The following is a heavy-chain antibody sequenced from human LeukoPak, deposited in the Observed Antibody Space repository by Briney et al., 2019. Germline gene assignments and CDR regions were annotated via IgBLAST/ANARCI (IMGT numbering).Heavy chain of an antibody. CDR1: GFTFSSYW. CDR3: ARDWNYVNDDFDI. J-gene: IGHJ3*02. CDR2: IKQDGSEK. V-gene: IGHV3-7*03. Sequence: PGGSLRLSCAASGFTFSSYWMSWVRQAPGKGLEWVANIKQDGSEKYYVDSVKGRFTISRDNAKNSLYLQMNSLRAEDTAVYYCARDWNYVNDDFDIWGQGTMVTVSS. D-gene: IGHD1-7*01.